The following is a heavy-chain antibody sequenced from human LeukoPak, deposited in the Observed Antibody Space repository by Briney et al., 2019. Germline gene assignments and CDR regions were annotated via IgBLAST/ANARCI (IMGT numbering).Heavy chain of an antibody. J-gene: IGHJ5*02. D-gene: IGHD2-2*01. CDR1: GDSVSSNSVT. CDR3: ARRLTQYDCFDP. V-gene: IGHV6-1*01. Sequence: SQTLSLTCAISGDSVSSNSVTWNWIRQSPSRGLEWLGRTYYRSTWYNDYAVSVRGRITVNPDTSKNQFSLHLTSVTPEDTAVYYCARRLTQYDCFDPWGQGILVTVSS. CDR2: TYYRSTWYN.